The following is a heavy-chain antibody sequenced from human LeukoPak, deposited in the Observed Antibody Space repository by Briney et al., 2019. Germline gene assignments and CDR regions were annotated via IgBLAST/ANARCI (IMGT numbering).Heavy chain of an antibody. V-gene: IGHV4-4*07. D-gene: IGHD3-9*01. CDR3: ARDVVDDILTGYFDP. J-gene: IGHJ5*02. CDR1: GGSISSYY. CDR2: IYTSGST. Sequence: NPSETLSLTCTVSGGSISSYYWSWIRQPAGKGLEWIGRIYTSGSTNYNPSLKSRVTMSVDTSKNQFSLKLSSVTAADTAMYYCARDVVDDILTGYFDPWGLGTLVTVSS.